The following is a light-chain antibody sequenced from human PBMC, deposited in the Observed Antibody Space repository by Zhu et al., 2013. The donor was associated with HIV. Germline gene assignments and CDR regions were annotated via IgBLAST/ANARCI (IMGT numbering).Light chain of an antibody. J-gene: IGKJ2*01. Sequence: DIQLTQSPSTLSASVGDRVTITCRASQKISIWLAWFQQKPGKPPKLIIQMASTLEPGVPSRFSGTGSGTEFTLTITNLQPDDLATYYCQEYSSYSPPMFSFGRGPSWRSN. CDR1: QKISIW. CDR2: MAS. CDR3: QEYSSYSPPMFS. V-gene: IGKV1-5*03.